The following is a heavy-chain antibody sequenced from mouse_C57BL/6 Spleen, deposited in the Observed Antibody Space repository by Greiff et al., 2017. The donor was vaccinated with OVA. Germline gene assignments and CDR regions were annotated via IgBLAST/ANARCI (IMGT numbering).Heavy chain of an antibody. Sequence: VMLVESGPELVKPGASVKISCKASGYAFSSSWMNWVKQRPGKGLEWIGRIYPGDGDTNYNGKFKGKATLTADKSSSTAYMQLSSLTSEDSAVYVCARGMDYDYAMGYWGQGTSVTVSS. CDR2: IYPGDGDT. D-gene: IGHD2-4*01. CDR1: GYAFSSSW. V-gene: IGHV1-82*01. CDR3: ARGMDYDYAMGY. J-gene: IGHJ4*01.